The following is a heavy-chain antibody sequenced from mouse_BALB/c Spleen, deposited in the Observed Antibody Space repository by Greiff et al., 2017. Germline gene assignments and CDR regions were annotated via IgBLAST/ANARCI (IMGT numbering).Heavy chain of an antibody. CDR1: GYSITSDYA. V-gene: IGHV3-2*02. J-gene: IGHJ3*01. CDR2: ISYSGST. D-gene: IGHD1-1*01. Sequence: EVKLMESGPGLVKPSQSLSLTCTVTGYSITSDYAWNWIRQFPGNKLEWMGYISYSGSTSYNPSLKSRISITRDTSKNQFFLQLNSVTTEDTATYYCARDIYYYGSSYAWFAYWGQGTLVTVSA. CDR3: ARDIYYYGSSYAWFAY.